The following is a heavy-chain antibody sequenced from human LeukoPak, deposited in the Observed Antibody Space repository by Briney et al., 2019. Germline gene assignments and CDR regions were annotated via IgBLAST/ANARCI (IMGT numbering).Heavy chain of an antibody. CDR1: GFTFSDYY. CDR3: ARGPAAGNLLGY. D-gene: IGHD6-19*01. J-gene: IGHJ4*02. V-gene: IGHV3-7*01. CDR2: IKQDGSEK. Sequence: GGSLRLSCAASGFTFSDYYMSWIRQAPGKGLEWVANIKQDGSEKYYVDSVKGRFTISRDNAKNSLFLQMNSLRAEDTAVYYCARGPAAGNLLGYWGQGTLVTVSS.